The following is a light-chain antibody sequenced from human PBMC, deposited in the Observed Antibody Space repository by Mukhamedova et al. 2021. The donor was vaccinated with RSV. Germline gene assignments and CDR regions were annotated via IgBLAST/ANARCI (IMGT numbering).Light chain of an antibody. Sequence: RVTITCRASQSISSWLAWYQQKPGKAPKVLIYLASRLESGVPSRSSGSGSGTEFTLTISSLQPDDFATYYCLQYQSYSRTFGPGT. J-gene: IGKJ3*01. CDR2: LAS. CDR1: QSISSW. V-gene: IGKV1-5*03. CDR3: LQYQSYSRT.